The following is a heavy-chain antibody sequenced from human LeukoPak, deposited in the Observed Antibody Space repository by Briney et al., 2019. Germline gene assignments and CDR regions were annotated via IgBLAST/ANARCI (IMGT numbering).Heavy chain of an antibody. CDR3: ARGRVAAAGPFDY. D-gene: IGHD6-13*01. CDR2: INHSGST. Sequence: SETLSLTCAVYGVSFSGYYWSWIRQPPGKGLEWIGEINHSGSTNYNPSLKSRVTISVDTSKNQFSLKLSSVTAADTAVYYCARGRVAAAGPFDYWGQGTLVTVSS. J-gene: IGHJ4*02. V-gene: IGHV4-34*01. CDR1: GVSFSGYY.